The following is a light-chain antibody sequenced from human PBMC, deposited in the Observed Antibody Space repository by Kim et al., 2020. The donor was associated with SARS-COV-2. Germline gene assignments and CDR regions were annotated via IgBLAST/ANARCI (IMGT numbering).Light chain of an antibody. J-gene: IGLJ3*02. CDR2: DTD. CDR1: TGAVTSGYY. Sequence: PGGTVTLTCGSSTGAVTSGYYPAWFQQKPGQAPRSLTYDTDKKQSWTPARFSGSLLGGKAALTLSGVQPEDEAEYYCLLFYGDFWVFGGGTKVTVL. V-gene: IGLV7-43*01. CDR3: LLFYGDFWV.